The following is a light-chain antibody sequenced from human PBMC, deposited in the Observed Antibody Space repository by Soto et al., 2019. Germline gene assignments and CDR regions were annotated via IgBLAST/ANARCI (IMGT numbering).Light chain of an antibody. CDR1: QSISTY. CDR2: AAS. J-gene: IGKJ4*01. CDR3: QHGYSTPLT. Sequence: DIQMTQSPSSLSASVGDRVTITCRASQSISTYLHWYQQKPGKAPNLLIYAASTLQSGVPSRFSGSGAGTDFTLTISSLQPEDFATYFCQHGYSTPLTFGGGTKVDI. V-gene: IGKV1-39*01.